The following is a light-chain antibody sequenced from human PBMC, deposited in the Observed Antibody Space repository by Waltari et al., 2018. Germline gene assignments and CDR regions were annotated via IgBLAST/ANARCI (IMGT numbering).Light chain of an antibody. CDR1: HDIRGF. Sequence: DIYMAQSPSSLSASVGARVTISCRASHDIRGFLAWYQHKPGQAPKLLLYGTSRLESGVPPRFSGSDSGTTFTLTISLLQPEDSATYSCQQYYSTPQTFGQGTKVEI. J-gene: IGKJ1*01. CDR3: QQYYSTPQT. V-gene: IGKV1-NL1*01. CDR2: GTS.